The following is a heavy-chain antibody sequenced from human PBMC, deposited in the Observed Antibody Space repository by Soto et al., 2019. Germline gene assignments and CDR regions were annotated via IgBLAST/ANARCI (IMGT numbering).Heavy chain of an antibody. V-gene: IGHV3-23*01. J-gene: IGHJ4*01. D-gene: IGHD6-13*01. CDR3: AKRVSSSCFYFDY. CDR2: FGATGGGT. CDR1: GFTFSSSA. Sequence: EVQLLESGGGLVQPGGSLRLSCAASGFTFSSSAMSWVRQAPGRGLEWVSSFGATGGGTYYADSVKGRFTISRDISKNTLFLQMNSLGAEDTAVYYCAKRVSSSCFYFDYWGHGTLVTVSS.